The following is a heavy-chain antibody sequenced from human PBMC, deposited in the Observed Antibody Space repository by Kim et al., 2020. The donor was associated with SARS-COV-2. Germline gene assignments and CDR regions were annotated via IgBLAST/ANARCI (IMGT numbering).Heavy chain of an antibody. CDR1: GFTFGDYG. V-gene: IGHV3-9*01. CDR2: ISWNGGSI. D-gene: IGHD2-21*02. CDR3: AKGRVETAISVFDY. J-gene: IGHJ4*02. Sequence: GGSLRLSCEASGFTFGDYGMHWVRQAPGKGLEWVSGISWNGGSIGCADSVKGRFTISRDNAKNSLYLQMNSLRAEDTALYYCAKGRVETAISVFDYWGQG.